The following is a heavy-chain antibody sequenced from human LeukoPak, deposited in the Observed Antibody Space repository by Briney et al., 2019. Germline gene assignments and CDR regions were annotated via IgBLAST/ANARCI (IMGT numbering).Heavy chain of an antibody. J-gene: IGHJ3*02. D-gene: IGHD3-10*01. CDR3: ARTNLWFGELDAFDI. V-gene: IGHV5-51*03. CDR2: IYPDDSNT. Sequence: KPGESLKISCKGSGYSFSNYWIAWVRQMPGKGLEWMGIIYPDDSNTRYRPSFQGQVTISADKSISIASLQWSSLKASDTAMYYCARTNLWFGELDAFDIWGQGTLVTVSS. CDR1: GYSFSNYW.